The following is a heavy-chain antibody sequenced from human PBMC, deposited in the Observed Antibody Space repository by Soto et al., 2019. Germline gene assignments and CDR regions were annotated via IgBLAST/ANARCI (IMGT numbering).Heavy chain of an antibody. CDR2: ISGSGGST. V-gene: IGHV3-23*01. Sequence: GRSLRVSNTAAECPFSSHARSWVRKAQGKGLEWVSAISGSGGSTYYADSVKGRFTISRDNSKNTLYLQMNSLRAEDTAVYYCTKVGSSSWYEYYYYMDVWGKGTTVTVSS. J-gene: IGHJ6*03. CDR1: ECPFSSHA. D-gene: IGHD6-13*01. CDR3: TKVGSSSWYEYYYYMDV.